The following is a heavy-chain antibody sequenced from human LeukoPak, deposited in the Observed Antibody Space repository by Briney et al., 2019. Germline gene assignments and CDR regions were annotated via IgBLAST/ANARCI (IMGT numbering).Heavy chain of an antibody. J-gene: IGHJ3*02. D-gene: IGHD3-22*01. Sequence: GASVKVSCKASGGTFSSYAISWVRQAPGQGLEWMGWINPNSGGTNYAQKFQGRVTMTRDTSISTAYMELSRLRSDDTAVYYCAGSVTMIVVGNDAFDIWGQGTMVTVSS. CDR1: GGTFSSYA. CDR3: AGSVTMIVVGNDAFDI. CDR2: INPNSGGT. V-gene: IGHV1-2*02.